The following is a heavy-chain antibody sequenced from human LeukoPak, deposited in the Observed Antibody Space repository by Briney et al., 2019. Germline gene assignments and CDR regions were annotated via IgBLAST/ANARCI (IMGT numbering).Heavy chain of an antibody. CDR3: ARSYDSSGYYYGIINS. J-gene: IGHJ5*02. V-gene: IGHV3-74*01. D-gene: IGHD3-22*01. Sequence: GGSLRLSCAASGFTFSSYWMHWVRQAPGKGLVWVSRINSDGTSTSYADSVKGRFTISRDSAKNTLYLQMNSLRAEDTAVYYCARSYDSSGYYYGIINSWGQGTLVTVSS. CDR2: INSDGTST. CDR1: GFTFSSYW.